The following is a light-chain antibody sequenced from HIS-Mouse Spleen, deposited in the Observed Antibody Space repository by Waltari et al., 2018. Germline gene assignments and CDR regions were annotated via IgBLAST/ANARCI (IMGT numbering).Light chain of an antibody. V-gene: IGLV3-10*01. CDR3: YSTDSSGNHRV. Sequence: SYELTQPPSVSVSPGQTARITCSGDAFPKKYAYRYQQKSGHAPVLDIYEDSKRPSGIPERFSGSSSGTMATLTISGAQVEDEADYYCYSTDSSGNHRVFGGGTKLTVL. CDR1: AFPKKY. J-gene: IGLJ2*01. CDR2: EDS.